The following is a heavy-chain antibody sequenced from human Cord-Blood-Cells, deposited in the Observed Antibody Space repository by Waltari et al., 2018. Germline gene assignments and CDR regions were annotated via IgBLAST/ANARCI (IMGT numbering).Heavy chain of an antibody. CDR3: ARDPSIAVAGTGYFDY. V-gene: IGHV1-2*04. D-gene: IGHD6-19*01. Sequence: QVQLVQSGAEVKKPGASVKVSCKASGHTFTGYYMHWVRQAPGQGLEWMGWINPNSGGTNYAQKFQGWVTMTRDTSISTAYMELSRLRSDDTAVYYCARDPSIAVAGTGYFDYWGQGTLVTVSS. CDR1: GHTFTGYY. J-gene: IGHJ4*02. CDR2: INPNSGGT.